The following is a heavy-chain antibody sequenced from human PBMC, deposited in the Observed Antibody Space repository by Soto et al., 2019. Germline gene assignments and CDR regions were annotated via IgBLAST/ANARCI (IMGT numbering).Heavy chain of an antibody. J-gene: IGHJ4*02. CDR1: GFTFRSYV. V-gene: IGHV3-33*05. Sequence: QVQLVESGGGVVQPGTSLRLSCVGSGFTFRSYVIHWVRQAPGKGLEWVALTSYDGSNNFYGDSVKGRFTISRHNSRNTVELQMDSLRFEDTALYYCARWGTTGGLAVCGQGTLVSVSS. CDR3: ARWGTTGGLAV. D-gene: IGHD3-16*01. CDR2: TSYDGSNN.